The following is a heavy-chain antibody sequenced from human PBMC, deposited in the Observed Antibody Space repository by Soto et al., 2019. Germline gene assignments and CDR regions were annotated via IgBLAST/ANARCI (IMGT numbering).Heavy chain of an antibody. D-gene: IGHD6-19*01. Sequence: QVQLMQSGAEVKKPGSSVKVSCKASGGSFSSYAINWVRQAPGQGLEWMGGIIPMFGTPNYAQKFQGRVPITADESTNTAYRELGSLRSEDTAVYYCARVIGGSGWYGSFGSWGQGTLVTVSS. V-gene: IGHV1-69*01. CDR3: ARVIGGSGWYGSFGS. J-gene: IGHJ4*02. CDR1: GGSFSSYA. CDR2: IIPMFGTP.